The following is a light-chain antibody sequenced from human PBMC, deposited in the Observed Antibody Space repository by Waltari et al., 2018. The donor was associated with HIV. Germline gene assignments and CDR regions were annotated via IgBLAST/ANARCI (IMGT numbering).Light chain of an antibody. CDR2: WAS. CDR1: RTILYDSNNQNY. CDR3: QQYYSSRTT. J-gene: IGKJ1*01. Sequence: DIVMTQSPDSLAVPLGERATINCRSSRTILYDSNNQNYLAWYQQKPGQPPKLLLYWASARKPGVPDRFVGSGSGTDFTLTINSLQAEDVALYYCQQYYSSRTTFGQGTKVEIK. V-gene: IGKV4-1*01.